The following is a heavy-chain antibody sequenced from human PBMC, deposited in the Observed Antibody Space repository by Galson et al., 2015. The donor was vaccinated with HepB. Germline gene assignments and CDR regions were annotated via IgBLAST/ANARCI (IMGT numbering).Heavy chain of an antibody. J-gene: IGHJ6*02. CDR3: ARRVEMATMAVRLSYYYGMDV. V-gene: IGHV4-39*01. Sequence: LSLTCTVSGGSISSSSYYWGWIRQPPGKGLEWIGSIYYSGSTYYNPSLKSRVTISVDTSKNQFSLKLSSVTAADTAVYYCARRVEMATMAVRLSYYYGMDVWGQGTTVTVSS. CDR1: GGSISSSSYY. D-gene: IGHD5-24*01. CDR2: IYYSGST.